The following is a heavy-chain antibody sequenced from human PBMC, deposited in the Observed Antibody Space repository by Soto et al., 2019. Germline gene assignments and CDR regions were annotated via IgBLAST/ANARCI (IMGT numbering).Heavy chain of an antibody. V-gene: IGHV3-23*01. D-gene: IGHD6-13*01. Sequence: GGSLRLSCAASGFTFSNFDMSWVRQAPGKGLEWVSGISTSGGTTYYADSVKGRFTSSRDNSKDTLYLQMTSLRAEDTAVYYCATGTAAPAHWGQGTLVTVSS. CDR1: GFTFSNFD. J-gene: IGHJ1*01. CDR2: ISTSGGTT. CDR3: ATGTAAPAH.